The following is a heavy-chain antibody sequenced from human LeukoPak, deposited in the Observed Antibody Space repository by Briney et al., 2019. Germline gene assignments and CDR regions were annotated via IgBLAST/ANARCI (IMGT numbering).Heavy chain of an antibody. CDR3: AKDVRLSGYDEGGP. Sequence: GGSLRLSCAASGFTFSSHSMNWVRQAPGKRLDWVSSISSSSSYIYYADSVKGRFTISRDNSKNSLHLQMNSLRAEDTAVYYCAKDVRLSGYDEGGPWGQGTLVTVSS. V-gene: IGHV3-21*01. D-gene: IGHD5-12*01. CDR1: GFTFSSHS. J-gene: IGHJ5*02. CDR2: ISSSSSYI.